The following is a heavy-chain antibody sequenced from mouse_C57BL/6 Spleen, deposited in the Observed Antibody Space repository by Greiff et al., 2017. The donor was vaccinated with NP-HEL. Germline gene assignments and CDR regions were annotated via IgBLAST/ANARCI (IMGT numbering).Heavy chain of an antibody. CDR1: GFTFSNYW. Sequence: EVMLVESGGGLVQPGGSMKLSCVASGFTFSNYWMNWVRQSPEKGLEWVAQIRLKSDNYATHYAESVKGRFTISRDDSKSSVYLQMNNLRAEDTGIYYCTGADYYGSSYWFAYWGQGTLVTVSA. J-gene: IGHJ3*01. CDR2: IRLKSDNYAT. V-gene: IGHV6-3*01. CDR3: TGADYYGSSYWFAY. D-gene: IGHD1-1*01.